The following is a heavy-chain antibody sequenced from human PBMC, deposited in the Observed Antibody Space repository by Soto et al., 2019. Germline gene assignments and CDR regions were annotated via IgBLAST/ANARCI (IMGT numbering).Heavy chain of an antibody. D-gene: IGHD1-26*01. V-gene: IGHV1-69*01. CDR3: ARGYNSGSNPSSFDY. Sequence: QLQLVQSGAEVREPGSSVKVSCKASGGTFSSYTVIWVRQAPGQGLEWMGGITPTLNIAKYAEKFQGRGTITADESTSTVNMHLTSLRSEDTAVYFCARGYNSGSNPSSFDYWGQGTLVAVSS. CDR1: GGTFSSYT. J-gene: IGHJ4*02. CDR2: ITPTLNIA.